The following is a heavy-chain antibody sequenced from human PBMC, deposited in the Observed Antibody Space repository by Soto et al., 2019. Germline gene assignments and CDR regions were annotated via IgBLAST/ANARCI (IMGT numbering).Heavy chain of an antibody. Sequence: EVQLVESGGGLVKPGGSLRLSCAASGFTFSSYSMNWVRQAPGKGLEWVSSISSSSSYIYYADSVKGRFTISRDNAKNSLYLQMNRLRAEDTAVYYCAREGGNFAKTYYFDYWGQGTLVTVSS. V-gene: IGHV3-21*01. CDR3: AREGGNFAKTYYFDY. D-gene: IGHD1-7*01. J-gene: IGHJ4*02. CDR1: GFTFSSYS. CDR2: ISSSSSYI.